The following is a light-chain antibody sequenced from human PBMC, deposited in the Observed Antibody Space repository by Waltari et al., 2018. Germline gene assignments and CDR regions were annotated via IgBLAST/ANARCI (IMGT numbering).Light chain of an antibody. CDR3: QQYDSFPFT. CDR2: RAS. J-gene: IGKJ5*01. Sequence: DIQMTQSPSTLSASIGDRVNIPCRASQSIDTWLAWYKQKPGKAPRLLIYRASSLESRVPSRFSGNGSETEFTLTISSLQPDDFATYYCQQYDSFPFTFGQGTRLEI. V-gene: IGKV1-5*03. CDR1: QSIDTW.